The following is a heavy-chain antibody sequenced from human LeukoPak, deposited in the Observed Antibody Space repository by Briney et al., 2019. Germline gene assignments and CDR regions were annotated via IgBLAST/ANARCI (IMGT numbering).Heavy chain of an antibody. J-gene: IGHJ4*02. Sequence: GGSLRLSCAASGSSFSGYWMHWVRQAPGKGLVWVSRINSDGSHTIYADSVKGRFTISRDNAKDTLYLQMNSLRAEDTAVYYCARGGPIDYWGQGALVTVSS. CDR3: ARGGPIDY. D-gene: IGHD3-10*01. CDR2: INSDGSHT. V-gene: IGHV3-74*01. CDR1: GSSFSGYW.